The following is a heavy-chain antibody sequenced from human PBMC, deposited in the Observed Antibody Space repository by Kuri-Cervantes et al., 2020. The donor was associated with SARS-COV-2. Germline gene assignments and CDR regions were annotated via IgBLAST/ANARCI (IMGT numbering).Heavy chain of an antibody. CDR1: GYTFTGYY. J-gene: IGHJ1*01. CDR2: INPNSGGT. V-gene: IGHV1-2*02. CDR3: ARDFWSGYTGKDAVYFQH. Sequence: ASVKVSCKASGYTFTGYYMHWVRQAPGQGLEWMGWINPNSGGTNYAQKFQGRVTMTRDTSISTAYMELSRLRSDDTAVYYCARDFWSGYTGKDAVYFQHWGQGTLVTVSS. D-gene: IGHD3-3*01.